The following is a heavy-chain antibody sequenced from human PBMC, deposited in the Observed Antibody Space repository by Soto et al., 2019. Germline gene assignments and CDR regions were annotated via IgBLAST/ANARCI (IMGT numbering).Heavy chain of an antibody. CDR2: ISSNSAYI. CDR1: GFTFRSFT. V-gene: IGHV3-21*01. J-gene: IGHJ5*02. CDR3: TRDASRDSSARGWFDP. Sequence: ESSLKLSCAASGFTFRSFTMNWVRQAPGKGLEWVSTISSNSAYIYYTDALRGRFTISRDNAKNSLHLQMNSLRAEDTAVYYCTRDASRDSSARGWFDPWGPGTLVTVSS. D-gene: IGHD6-13*01.